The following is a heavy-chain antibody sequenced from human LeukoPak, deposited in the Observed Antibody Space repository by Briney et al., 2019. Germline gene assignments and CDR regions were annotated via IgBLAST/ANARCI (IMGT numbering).Heavy chain of an antibody. CDR2: ISGSGGST. V-gene: IGHV3-23*01. J-gene: IGHJ6*03. D-gene: IGHD1-26*01. CDR1: GFTFSSYA. CDR3: SRDLGAGGATGYYYMDG. Sequence: PGGSLRLSCAASGFTFSSYAMSWVRQAPGKGLEWVSVISGSGGSTYSEDSVKGRFTITSANSESTIILQMNRKRAEDADAYYYSRDLGAGGATGYYYMDGWGKGTTVTVS.